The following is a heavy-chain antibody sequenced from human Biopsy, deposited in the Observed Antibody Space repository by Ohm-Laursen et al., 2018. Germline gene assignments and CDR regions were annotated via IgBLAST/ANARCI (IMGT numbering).Heavy chain of an antibody. CDR2: FAPENGKT. V-gene: IGHV1-24*01. CDR3: AADINVWNVNY. Sequence: ASVKVSCKVSGYTLTKLSMHWVRQAPGKGLEWMGGFAPENGKTVYAQNFQVRVSMTEDTSTDTAYMELRSLRSEDTAVYYCAADINVWNVNYWGQGTQVTVSS. J-gene: IGHJ4*02. CDR1: GYTLTKLS. D-gene: IGHD1-1*01.